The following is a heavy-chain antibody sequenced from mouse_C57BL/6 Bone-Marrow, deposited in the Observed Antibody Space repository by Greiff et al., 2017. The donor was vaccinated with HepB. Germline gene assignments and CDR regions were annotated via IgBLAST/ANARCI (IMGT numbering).Heavy chain of an antibody. J-gene: IGHJ3*01. CDR1: GFSLTSYG. D-gene: IGHD1-1*01. CDR3: ARPLLRYPAWFAY. Sequence: QVQLKESGPGLVQPSQSLSITCTVSGFSLTSYGVHWVRQSPGKGLEWLGVIWSGGSTDYNAACISRLSISKDNSKSQVFFKMNSLQADDTAIYYCARPLLRYPAWFAYWGHVTLVTVSA. CDR2: IWSGGST. V-gene: IGHV2-2*01.